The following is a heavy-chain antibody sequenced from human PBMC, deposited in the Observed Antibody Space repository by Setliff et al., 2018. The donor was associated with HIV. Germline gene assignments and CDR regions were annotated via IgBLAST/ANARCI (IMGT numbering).Heavy chain of an antibody. V-gene: IGHV5-51*01. CDR3: AASFNDKSDYYSVFVY. D-gene: IGHD3-22*01. CDR2: IFPADSDV. CDR1: GYNFPGYW. J-gene: IGHJ4*02. Sequence: GESLKISCKGSGYNFPGYWIGWVRQMPGTGLEWIGMIFPADSDVRYSPSFQGQVTISADKSINTAYLQWTGLKASDSATYYCAASFNDKSDYYSVFVYWGQGTLVTVSS.